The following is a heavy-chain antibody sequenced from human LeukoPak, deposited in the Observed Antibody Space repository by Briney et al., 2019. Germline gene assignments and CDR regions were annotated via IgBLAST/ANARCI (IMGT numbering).Heavy chain of an antibody. CDR2: ISSYNGNT. CDR3: ATPAKGAYFYYYMHV. J-gene: IGHJ6*03. CDR1: VYTFPNYG. Sequence: ASVKVSCKASVYTFPNYGFSWVRQAPGQGLEWMGWISSYNGNTQYAQNFQGRLTLTTDTSTNTAYMDLRSLRSNDTAVYYCATPAKGAYFYYYMHVWGAGTTVTVSS. D-gene: IGHD2-2*01. V-gene: IGHV1-18*01.